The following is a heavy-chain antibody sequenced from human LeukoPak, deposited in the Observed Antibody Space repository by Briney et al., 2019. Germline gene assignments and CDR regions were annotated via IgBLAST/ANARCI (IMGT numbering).Heavy chain of an antibody. CDR1: GFTFDDYA. Sequence: GGSLRLSCAASGFTFDDYAIHWVRHAPGKGLEWVSGISWDSGSIGYADSVKGRFTISRDNAKNSLYLQMNSLRAEDTALYYCAKDIRYYYDSSGFQHWGQGTLVTVSS. D-gene: IGHD3-22*01. V-gene: IGHV3-9*01. CDR2: ISWDSGSI. CDR3: AKDIRYYYDSSGFQH. J-gene: IGHJ1*01.